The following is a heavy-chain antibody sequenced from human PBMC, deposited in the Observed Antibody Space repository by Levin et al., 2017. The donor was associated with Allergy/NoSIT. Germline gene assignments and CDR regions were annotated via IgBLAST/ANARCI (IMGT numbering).Heavy chain of an antibody. CDR3: ARRDSEGSKSIDY. Sequence: GGSLRLSCQASGYSFTSYWFGWVRQRPGKGLEWMGLIFPSDSDTRVSPSFQGQIIMSVDKSINTAYLQWSSLKASDSAMYYCARRDSEGSKSIDYWGEGTLVTVSS. D-gene: IGHD2-2*01. CDR1: GYSFTSYW. CDR2: IFPSDSDT. V-gene: IGHV5-51*01. J-gene: IGHJ4*02.